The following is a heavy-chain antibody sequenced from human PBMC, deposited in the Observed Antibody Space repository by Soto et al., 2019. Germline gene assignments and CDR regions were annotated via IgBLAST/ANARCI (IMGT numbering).Heavy chain of an antibody. CDR3: TRGHGAMIVVAVDYYYGMDV. Sequence: PGGSLRLSCTASGFTSGDYAMSWFRQAPGKGMEWVGFIRSKAYGGTTEYAASVKGRFTISRDDSKSIAYLQMNSLKTEDTAVYYCTRGHGAMIVVAVDYYYGMDVWGQGTTVTVSS. V-gene: IGHV3-49*03. J-gene: IGHJ6*02. CDR2: IRSKAYGGTT. D-gene: IGHD3-22*01. CDR1: GFTSGDYA.